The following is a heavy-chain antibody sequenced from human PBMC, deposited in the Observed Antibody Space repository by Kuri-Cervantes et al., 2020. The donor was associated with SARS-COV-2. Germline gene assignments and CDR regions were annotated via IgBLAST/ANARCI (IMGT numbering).Heavy chain of an antibody. CDR2: ISGSGGAT. Sequence: LSLTCAASGFTFSSHAMIWVRQAPGKGLEWVSSISGSGGATYYADSAKGRFTISRDNSKNTLPLQMNSLRAEDTAVYYCAKPLGYSGYDPPDYWGQGTLVTVSS. CDR1: GFTFSSHA. J-gene: IGHJ4*02. D-gene: IGHD5-12*01. V-gene: IGHV3-23*01. CDR3: AKPLGYSGYDPPDY.